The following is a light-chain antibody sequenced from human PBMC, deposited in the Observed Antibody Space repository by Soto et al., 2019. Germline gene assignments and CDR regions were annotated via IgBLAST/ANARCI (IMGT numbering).Light chain of an antibody. CDR2: DAS. Sequence: DPKMNESPSTLSASVGDRVTICCRASQTISNWLAWYQQKPGKAPKVLIYDASTLDGGVPSRFSGRRSGTDFTLTISSLQPSDFATYYCQQYNTYPHTFGGGTKVDIK. J-gene: IGKJ4*02. CDR1: QTISNW. CDR3: QQYNTYPHT. V-gene: IGKV1-5*01.